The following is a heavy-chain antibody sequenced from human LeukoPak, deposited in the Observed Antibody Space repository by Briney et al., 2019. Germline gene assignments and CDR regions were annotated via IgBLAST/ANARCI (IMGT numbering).Heavy chain of an antibody. D-gene: IGHD3-16*01. CDR3: TRTFGYYYFYMDV. Sequence: GGSLRLSCAASGFTFGEYAMSWVRQARGKGLEWVGFIRTEAYDGATDYGASVKGRFTISRDDSKNIAYLQMNSLNTEDTAVYYCTRTFGYYYFYMDVWGKGTTVIVSS. CDR2: IRTEAYDGAT. V-gene: IGHV3-49*04. J-gene: IGHJ6*03. CDR1: GFTFGEYA.